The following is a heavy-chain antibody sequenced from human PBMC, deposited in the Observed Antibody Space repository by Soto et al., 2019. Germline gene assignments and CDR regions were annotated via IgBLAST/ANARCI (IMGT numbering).Heavy chain of an antibody. Sequence: GGSLRLSCAASGFTFRSFTMNWVRQAPGKGLEWVSTISSNSAYIYYTDALRGRFTISRDNAKNSLHLQMNSLRAEDTAVYYCTRGASRDSSARGWFDPWGPGTLVTVSS. D-gene: IGHD6-13*01. CDR2: ISSNSAYI. J-gene: IGHJ5*02. V-gene: IGHV3-21*01. CDR1: GFTFRSFT. CDR3: TRGASRDSSARGWFDP.